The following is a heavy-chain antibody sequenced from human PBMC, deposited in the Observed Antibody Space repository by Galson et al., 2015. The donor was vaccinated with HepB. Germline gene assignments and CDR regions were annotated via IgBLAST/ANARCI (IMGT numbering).Heavy chain of an antibody. Sequence: SVKVSCKASGGTFSSYAISWVRQAPGQGLEWMGGIIPIFGTANYAQKFQGRVTITADESTSTAYMELSSLRSEDTAVYYCARVITSVPYSYGYYYYYYMDVWGKGTTVTVSS. J-gene: IGHJ6*03. V-gene: IGHV1-69*13. CDR1: GGTFSSYA. CDR3: ARVITSVPYSYGYYYYYYMDV. CDR2: IIPIFGTA. D-gene: IGHD5-18*01.